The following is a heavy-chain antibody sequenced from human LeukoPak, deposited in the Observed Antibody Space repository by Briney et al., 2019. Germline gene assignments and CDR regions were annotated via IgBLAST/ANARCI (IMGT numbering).Heavy chain of an antibody. J-gene: IGHJ4*02. V-gene: IGHV4-38-2*02. D-gene: IGHD3-22*01. CDR3: ARDGVFHDSDGYSFDY. Sequence: SETLSLTCAVSNYSITSGYFWGWIRQPPGKGLEWIASIYHSGATYYNPSLRNRVTLFVDTSKNQFSLKLTSLTAADTAVYYCARDGVFHDSDGYSFDYWGQGTLVTVSS. CDR1: NYSITSGYF. CDR2: IYHSGAT.